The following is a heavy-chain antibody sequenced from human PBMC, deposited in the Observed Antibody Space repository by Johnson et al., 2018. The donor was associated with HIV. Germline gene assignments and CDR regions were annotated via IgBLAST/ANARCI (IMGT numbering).Heavy chain of an antibody. D-gene: IGHD2-21*02. CDR1: GFTFSNYG. CDR2: ITYDGSHK. V-gene: IGHV3-30*18. J-gene: IGHJ3*02. Sequence: QVQLVESGGGAVRPGGSLRLSCAASGFTFSNYGMHWVRQAPGKGLEWVALITYDGSHKYYEDPVKGRFTISRDNSKNTLYLQMNSLRAEDTAVYYCAKDKAVVTALYDAFDIWGQGTMVTVSS. CDR3: AKDKAVVTALYDAFDI.